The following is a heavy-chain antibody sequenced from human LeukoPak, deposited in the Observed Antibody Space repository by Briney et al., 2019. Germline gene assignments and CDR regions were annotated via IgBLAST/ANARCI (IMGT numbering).Heavy chain of an antibody. V-gene: IGHV2-5*02. D-gene: IGHD3-22*01. CDR2: IYWDDDK. J-gene: IGHJ4*02. Sequence: SGPTLVKPTQTLTLTCTFSGFSLSTSGVGVGWIRQPPGKALEWLALIYWDDDKRYSPSLKGRLTITKDTSKNQVVLTMTNMDPVDTATYYCAHRLGSGSYFDYWGQGTLVTVSS. CDR1: GFSLSTSGVG. CDR3: AHRLGSGSYFDY.